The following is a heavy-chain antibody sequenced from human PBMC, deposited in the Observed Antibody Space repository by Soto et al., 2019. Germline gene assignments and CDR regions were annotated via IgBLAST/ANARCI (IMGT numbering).Heavy chain of an antibody. CDR3: ARAPYSSSSFFFDY. CDR2: IHPRGGST. CDR1: GYTFTAYF. D-gene: IGHD6-6*01. Sequence: ASVKVSCKASGYTFTAYFMHWVRQAPGQGLEWMGIIHPRGGSTNYAQRFQGRVAMTWDTSTSTVYMELSSLRSDDTAVYYCARAPYSSSSFFFDYWGPGTPVTVSS. V-gene: IGHV1-46*01. J-gene: IGHJ4*02.